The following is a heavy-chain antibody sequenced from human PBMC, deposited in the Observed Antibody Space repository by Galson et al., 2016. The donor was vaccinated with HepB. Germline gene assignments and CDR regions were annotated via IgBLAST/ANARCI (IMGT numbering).Heavy chain of an antibody. V-gene: IGHV3-21*01. CDR3: AIDPAAGYCGGGNCYP. J-gene: IGHJ5*02. Sequence: SLRLSCAASGFTSTSYSMFWVRQAPGKGLEWVSSISSTSSYIYYADSVKGRFTISRDNAKNSLYLQMHSLRAEDTAVYYCAIDPAAGYCGGGNCYPWGQGTLVTVSS. CDR1: GFTSTSYS. CDR2: ISSTSSYI. D-gene: IGHD2-15*01.